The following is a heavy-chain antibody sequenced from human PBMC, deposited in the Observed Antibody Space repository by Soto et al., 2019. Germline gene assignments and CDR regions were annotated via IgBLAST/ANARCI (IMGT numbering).Heavy chain of an antibody. CDR2: ISSSSFSI. V-gene: IGHV3-21*01. Sequence: EVQLVESGGGLVKPGGSLRLSCAASGFTFSSYSMNWVRQAPGKGLEWVSSISSSSFSINYADSVKGRFSISRDNAQNSLLLQMNNWRAEDAAVYYCARNDASNSYGMAVCGQGARVTVSS. J-gene: IGHJ6*02. CDR1: GFTFSSYS. CDR3: ARNDASNSYGMAV. D-gene: IGHD3-16*01.